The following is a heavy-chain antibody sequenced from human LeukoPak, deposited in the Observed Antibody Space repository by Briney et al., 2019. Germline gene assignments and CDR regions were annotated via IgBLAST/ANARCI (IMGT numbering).Heavy chain of an antibody. CDR3: VKDKAYSSSWGYFDY. CDR1: GFSFSNYA. Sequence: PGGSLRLSCAASGFSFSNYAMNWVRQAPGKGLEWVSRIGGSGDSTYYSDSVRGRFTISRDNSKNTLYLQMYSLRAEDTAIYYCVKDKAYSSSWGYFDYWGQGTLVAVSS. V-gene: IGHV3-23*01. D-gene: IGHD6-13*01. CDR2: IGGSGDST. J-gene: IGHJ4*02.